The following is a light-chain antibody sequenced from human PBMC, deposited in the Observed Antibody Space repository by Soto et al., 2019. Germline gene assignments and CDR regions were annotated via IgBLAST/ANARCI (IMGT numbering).Light chain of an antibody. CDR3: QQYNNWPQWT. CDR1: QSVSNN. J-gene: IGKJ1*01. V-gene: IGKV3-15*01. CDR2: DAS. Sequence: ILMTQSPATLSVSPGERATLSCRASQSVSNNLAWYQQKPGQAPRLLIYDASTRATGIPARFSGSGSGTEFTLTISGLQSEDFAFYYCQQYNNWPQWTFGQGTKVEIK.